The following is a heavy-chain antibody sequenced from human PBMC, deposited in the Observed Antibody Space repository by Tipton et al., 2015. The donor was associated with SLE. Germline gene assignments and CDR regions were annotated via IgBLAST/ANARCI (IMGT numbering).Heavy chain of an antibody. V-gene: IGHV4-4*09. CDR3: ACLYNSASQRDS. CDR2: IYNGGRT. Sequence: TLSLTCTVSGGSISNNYWSWIRQPPGKGLEWIGFIYNGGRTRFSPSLKSRVTMSADTSKNQFSLSLLSVTAADTAVYYCACLYNSASQRDSWGQGTLVTVSS. D-gene: IGHD3-16*01. J-gene: IGHJ5*02. CDR1: GGSISNNY.